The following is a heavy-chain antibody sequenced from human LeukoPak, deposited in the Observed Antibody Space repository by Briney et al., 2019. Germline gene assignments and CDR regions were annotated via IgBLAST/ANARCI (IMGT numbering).Heavy chain of an antibody. D-gene: IGHD3-22*01. CDR1: GGTFSSYA. CDR2: IIPILGTA. Sequence: GSSVKVSCKASGGTFSSYAISWVRQAPGQGLEWMGGIIPILGTANYAQKFQGRVTITTDESTSTAYMELSSLRSEDTAVYYCARWWPGHYDSSGPQESGWGQGTLVTVSS. CDR3: ARWWPGHYDSSGPQESG. V-gene: IGHV1-69*05. J-gene: IGHJ4*02.